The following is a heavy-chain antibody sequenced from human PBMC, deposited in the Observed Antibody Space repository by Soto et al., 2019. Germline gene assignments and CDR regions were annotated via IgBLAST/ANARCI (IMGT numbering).Heavy chain of an antibody. CDR3: AKDSPIQLWTFDY. V-gene: IGHV3-23*01. CDR1: GFTFRSYA. CDR2: MSGSRGST. J-gene: IGHJ4*02. Sequence: LSLSCAAPGFTFRSYAMSWVRQAPGKGLEWVSAMSGSRGSTYYADAGKGRFSIYRDNYTDTLYLEIICLRDEDKAVYDCAKDSPIQLWTFDYWGQGTLVPVSS. D-gene: IGHD5-18*01.